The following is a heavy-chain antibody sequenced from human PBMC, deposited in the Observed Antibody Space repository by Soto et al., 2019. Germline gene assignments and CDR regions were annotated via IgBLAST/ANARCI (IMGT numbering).Heavy chain of an antibody. CDR2: NYHSGST. Sequence: QVQLQESGPGLVKPSGTLSLTCAVSGGSISSSNWWSWVRQPPGKGLEWIGENYHSGSTNYNPSPKSRGNSTVEKSKNQFSLKLSPLTAAETAVYYCARVVGGYYYGMDVWGQGTTVTVSS. V-gene: IGHV4-4*02. CDR1: GGSISSSNW. CDR3: ARVVGGYYYGMDV. J-gene: IGHJ6*02. D-gene: IGHD2-2*01.